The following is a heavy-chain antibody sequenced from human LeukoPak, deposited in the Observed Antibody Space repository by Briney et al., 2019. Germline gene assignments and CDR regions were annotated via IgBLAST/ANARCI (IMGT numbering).Heavy chain of an antibody. CDR1: GGSISSSSYY. CDR3: ARGTTSAGYYYGMDV. D-gene: IGHD1-7*01. CDR2: INHSGST. V-gene: IGHV4-39*07. Sequence: PSETLSLTCTVSGGSISSSSYYWSWIRQPPGKGLEWIGEINHSGSTNYNPSLKSRVTISVDTSKNQFSLKLSSVTAADTAVYYCARGTTSAGYYYGMDVWGQGTTVTVSS. J-gene: IGHJ6*02.